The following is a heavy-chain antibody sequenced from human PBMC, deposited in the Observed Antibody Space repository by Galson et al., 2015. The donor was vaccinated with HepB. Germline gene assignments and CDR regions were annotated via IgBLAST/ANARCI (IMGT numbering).Heavy chain of an antibody. CDR2: ISGSGGST. CDR1: GFTFSSYA. J-gene: IGHJ6*03. V-gene: IGHV3-23*01. Sequence: SLRLSCAASGFTFSSYAMSWVRQAPGKGLEWVSAISGSGGSTYYADSVKGRFTISRDNSKNTLYLQMNSLRAEDTAVYYCANTPTGWERTYYYDSSGYSEKPYYYYYMDVWGKGTTVTVSS. CDR3: ANTPTGWERTYYYDSSGYSEKPYYYYYMDV. D-gene: IGHD3-22*01.